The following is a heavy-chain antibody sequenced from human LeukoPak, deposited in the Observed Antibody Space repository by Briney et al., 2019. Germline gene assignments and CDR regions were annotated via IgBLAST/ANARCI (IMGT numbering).Heavy chain of an antibody. J-gene: IGHJ4*02. CDR2: IYYSGST. CDR3: ARGKYGDYVDFDY. V-gene: IGHV4-59*01. D-gene: IGHD4-17*01. CDR1: GGSISSYY. Sequence: SETLSLTCTVSGGSISSYYWSWLRQPPGKGLEWIGYIYYSGSTKYNPSLKSRVTMSVDTSKNQFSLKLSSVTAADTAVYYCARGKYGDYVDFDYWGQGTLVTVSS.